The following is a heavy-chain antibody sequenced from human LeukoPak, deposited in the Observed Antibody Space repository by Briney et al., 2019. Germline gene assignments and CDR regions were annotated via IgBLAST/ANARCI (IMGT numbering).Heavy chain of an antibody. Sequence: AGSLRLSCAASEFTFSSYWMHWVRQAPGKGLVWVSRINSDGSSTSYADSVKGRFTISRDNAKNTLYLQMNSLRAEDTAVYYCARGVEMATPKDYFDYWGQGTLVTVSS. CDR1: EFTFSSYW. D-gene: IGHD5-24*01. CDR2: INSDGSST. J-gene: IGHJ4*02. V-gene: IGHV3-74*01. CDR3: ARGVEMATPKDYFDY.